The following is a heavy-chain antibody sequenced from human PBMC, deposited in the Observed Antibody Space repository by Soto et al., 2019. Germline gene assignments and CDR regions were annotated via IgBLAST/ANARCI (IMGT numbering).Heavy chain of an antibody. Sequence: SETLSLTCAVYGGSLSGYYWNWIRQSPGKGLEWIGEINHSGSTNYNPSLKSRVTISGDTSKNQFSLKLNSVTAADTAVYYCARCPQRITIFGVTGSDYYFDLWGRGTLVTVSS. CDR2: INHSGST. D-gene: IGHD3-3*01. J-gene: IGHJ2*01. CDR3: ARCPQRITIFGVTGSDYYFDL. CDR1: GGSLSGYY. V-gene: IGHV4-34*01.